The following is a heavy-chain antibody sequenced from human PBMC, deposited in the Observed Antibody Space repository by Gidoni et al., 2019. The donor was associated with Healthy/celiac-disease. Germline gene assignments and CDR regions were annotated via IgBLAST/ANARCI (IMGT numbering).Heavy chain of an antibody. J-gene: IGHJ6*02. V-gene: IGHV4-4*07. Sequence: QVQMQESGPGLVKPSEPLSLTCTVSDGSISRYYWSWIRQPAGKGLEWIGRIYTSGSTNYNPSLKSRVTMSVDTSKNQFSLKLSSVTAADTAVYYCAGKQQLVLPYYYYGMDVWGQGTTVTVSS. D-gene: IGHD6-13*01. CDR3: AGKQQLVLPYYYYGMDV. CDR1: DGSISRYY. CDR2: IYTSGST.